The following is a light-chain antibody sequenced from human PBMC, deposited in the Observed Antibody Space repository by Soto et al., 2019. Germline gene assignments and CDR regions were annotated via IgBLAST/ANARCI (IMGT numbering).Light chain of an antibody. Sequence: QSVLTQPPSVSGAPGQRVTISCTGSSSNIGAGYDVHWYQQLPGSAPKLLIYVNSNRPSGVSGRFSGSKFGTSASLAITGLQAEDEADYYCQSYDSSLSGSVFGGGTKLTVL. CDR3: QSYDSSLSGSV. CDR1: SSNIGAGYD. J-gene: IGLJ3*02. CDR2: VNS. V-gene: IGLV1-40*01.